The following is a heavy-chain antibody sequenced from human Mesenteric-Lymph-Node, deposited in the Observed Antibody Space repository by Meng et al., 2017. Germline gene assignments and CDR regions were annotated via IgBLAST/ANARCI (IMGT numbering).Heavy chain of an antibody. Sequence: GESLKISCATSGFTFSSYGMHWVRQAPGKGLEWVAVIWYDGSNKYYADSVKGRFTISRDNSKNTLYLQMNSLRAEGTAVYYCATETNGPTAYFDYWGQGTLVTVSS. CDR1: GFTFSSYG. CDR3: ATETNGPTAYFDY. J-gene: IGHJ4*02. V-gene: IGHV3-33*08. D-gene: IGHD1/OR15-1a*01. CDR2: IWYDGSNK.